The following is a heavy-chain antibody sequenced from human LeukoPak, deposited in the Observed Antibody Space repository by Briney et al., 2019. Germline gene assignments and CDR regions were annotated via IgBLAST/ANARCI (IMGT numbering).Heavy chain of an antibody. J-gene: IGHJ6*03. D-gene: IGHD4-11*01. CDR1: GGSISSSSYY. V-gene: IGHV4-39*07. CDR3: AREGGYSNYAPYYYYYMDV. CDR2: IYYSGST. Sequence: SETLSLTCTVSGGSISSSSYYWGWIRQPPGKGLEWIGSIYYSGSTYYNPSLKSRVTISVDTSKNQFSLKLSSVTAADTAVYYCAREGGYSNYAPYYYYYMDVWGKGTTVTVSS.